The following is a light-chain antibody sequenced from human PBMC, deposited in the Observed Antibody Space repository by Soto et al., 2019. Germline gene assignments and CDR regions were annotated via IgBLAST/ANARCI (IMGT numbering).Light chain of an antibody. Sequence: EIVLTQSPGTLSLSPGERATLSCRASQSVSSSYLAWYQQKPGQAPRLLIYGASSSTTGIPDRFSGSGSVTDFTRTISRLEPEDLAVYYCQQYGGSPLVTFGPGTKVDIK. CDR3: QQYGGSPLVT. CDR1: QSVSSSY. V-gene: IGKV3-20*01. J-gene: IGKJ3*01. CDR2: GAS.